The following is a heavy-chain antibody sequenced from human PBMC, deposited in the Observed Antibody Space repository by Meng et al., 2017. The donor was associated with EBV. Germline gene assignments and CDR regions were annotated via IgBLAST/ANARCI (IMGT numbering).Heavy chain of an antibody. Sequence: QVELVQAGAGVKKPGASVKVSCKASGYTFTGYYMHWVRQAPGQGLEWMGRINPNSGGTNYAQKFQGRVTMTRDTSISTAYMELSRLRSDDTAVYYCARVGVAVAGTGDYWGQGTLVTVSS. CDR3: ARVGVAVAGTGDY. D-gene: IGHD6-19*01. J-gene: IGHJ4*02. CDR2: INPNSGGT. CDR1: GYTFTGYY. V-gene: IGHV1-2*06.